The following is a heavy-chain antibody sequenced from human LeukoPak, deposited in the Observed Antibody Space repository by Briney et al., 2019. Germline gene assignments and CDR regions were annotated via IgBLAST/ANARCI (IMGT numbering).Heavy chain of an antibody. J-gene: IGHJ3*02. D-gene: IGHD1-7*01. CDR1: GFTFSSYR. CDR2: ISSSSSYI. V-gene: IGHV3-21*01. Sequence: GGSLRLSCAASGFTFSSYRMNWVRQAPGKGLEWVSSISSSSSYIYYADSVKGRFTISRDNAKNSLYLQMNSLRAEDTAVYYCARYNWNYGAFDIWGQGTMVTVSS. CDR3: ARYNWNYGAFDI.